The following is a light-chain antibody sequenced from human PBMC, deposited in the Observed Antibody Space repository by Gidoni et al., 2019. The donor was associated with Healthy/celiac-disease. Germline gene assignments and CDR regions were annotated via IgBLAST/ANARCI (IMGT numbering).Light chain of an antibody. CDR1: SSNIGSNY. Sequence: QSVLTQPPSASGTPGQRVTISCSGSSSNIGSNYVYGYQQLPGTAPKLLIYSNNQRPSGVPDRFSGSKSGTSASLAISGLRSEDEADYYCAAWDDSLSAFVFGTGTKVTVL. CDR3: AAWDDSLSAFV. J-gene: IGLJ1*01. CDR2: SNN. V-gene: IGLV1-47*02.